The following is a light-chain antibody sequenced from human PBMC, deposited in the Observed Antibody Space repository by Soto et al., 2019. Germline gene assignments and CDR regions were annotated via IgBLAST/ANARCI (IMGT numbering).Light chain of an antibody. CDR1: QSVSSRY. V-gene: IGKV3-20*01. Sequence: EIVLTQSPGTLSLSPGERATLSCRASQSVSSRYLAWYQQKPGQAPRLLIYGASGRAAGIPDRCSGSGAGTAVTLTISRLEPADFLVYYCQQFGSSLPWTFGRGTKVEIK. CDR3: QQFGSSLPWT. CDR2: GAS. J-gene: IGKJ1*01.